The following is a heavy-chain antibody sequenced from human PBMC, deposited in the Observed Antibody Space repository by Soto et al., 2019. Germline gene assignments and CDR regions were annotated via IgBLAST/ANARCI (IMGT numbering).Heavy chain of an antibody. Sequence: QVQLQESGPGLVKPSGTLSLTCAVSGDSISSPKWWTWLRQPPGKGLEWIGELLHSGTTNYNPSLKSRVILSVDKSQNQFSLSLTSVTAADTAIYYCAYSSGWYRHDVWGQGTSVTVSS. D-gene: IGHD6-19*01. CDR3: AYSSGWYRHDV. J-gene: IGHJ3*01. CDR1: GDSISSPKW. V-gene: IGHV4-4*02. CDR2: LLHSGTT.